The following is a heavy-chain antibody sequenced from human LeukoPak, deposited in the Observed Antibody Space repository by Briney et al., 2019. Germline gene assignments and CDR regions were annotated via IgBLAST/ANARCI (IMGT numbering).Heavy chain of an antibody. D-gene: IGHD1-26*01. CDR3: AIQVGAPMAGYFDY. CDR2: IYYSGST. CDR1: GGSISSGGYY. Sequence: SQTLFLTCTVSGGSISSGGYYWSWIRQHPGKGLEWIGYIYYSGSTYYNPSLKSRVTISVDTSKNQFSLKLSSVTAADTAVYYCAIQVGAPMAGYFDYWGQGTLVTVSS. V-gene: IGHV4-31*03. J-gene: IGHJ4*02.